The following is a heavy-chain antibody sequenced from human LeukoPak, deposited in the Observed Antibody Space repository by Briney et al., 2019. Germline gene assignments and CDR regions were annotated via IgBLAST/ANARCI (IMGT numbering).Heavy chain of an antibody. D-gene: IGHD6-6*01. Sequence: PGRSLRLSCAASGFTFSSYAMHWVRQAPGKGLEWVAVISYDGSNKYYADSVKGRFTISRDNSKNTLYLQMNSLRAEDTAVYYCVKRQLGHIDYWGQGTLVIVSS. V-gene: IGHV3-30-3*02. CDR2: ISYDGSNK. CDR1: GFTFSSYA. J-gene: IGHJ4*02. CDR3: VKRQLGHIDY.